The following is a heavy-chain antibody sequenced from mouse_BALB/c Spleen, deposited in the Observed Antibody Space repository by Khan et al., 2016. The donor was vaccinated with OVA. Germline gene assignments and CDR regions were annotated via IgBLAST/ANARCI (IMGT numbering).Heavy chain of an antibody. J-gene: IGHJ1*01. Sequence: EVQLQESGGGLVKPGGSLKLSCAASGFTFSSYAMSWVRQTPEKRLEWVASISSGGSTYYPDSVKGRFTISRDNARNILYLQMSSLRSEDTAMYYCARDYYYGTGYFDDWGAGTTVTVSS. V-gene: IGHV5-6-5*01. D-gene: IGHD1-1*01. CDR1: GFTFSSYA. CDR2: ISSGGST. CDR3: ARDYYYGTGYFDD.